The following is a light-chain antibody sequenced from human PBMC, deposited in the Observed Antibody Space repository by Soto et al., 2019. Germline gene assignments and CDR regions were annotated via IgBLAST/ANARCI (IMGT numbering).Light chain of an antibody. Sequence: QSVLTQPASVSGSPGQSITISCTGTSSDVGGYNYVSWYQQHPGKAPKLMIYDVSNRPSGASNRFSGSKSGNTASLTISGLQAEDEADYYCSSYTSSSTPYVFGTGTKLTVL. J-gene: IGLJ1*01. V-gene: IGLV2-14*01. CDR2: DVS. CDR1: SSDVGGYNY. CDR3: SSYTSSSTPYV.